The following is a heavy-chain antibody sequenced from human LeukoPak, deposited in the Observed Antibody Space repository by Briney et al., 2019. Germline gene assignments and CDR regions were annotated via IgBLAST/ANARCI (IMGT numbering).Heavy chain of an antibody. V-gene: IGHV4-39*07. CDR1: GGSISGSSYY. CDR2: IYYSGST. Sequence: SETLSLTCTVSGGSISGSSYYWGWIRQPPGKGLEWIGSIYYSGSTYYNPSLKSRVTISVDTSKNQFSLKLSSVTAADTAVYYCARDAFDIWGQGTMVTVSS. CDR3: ARDAFDI. J-gene: IGHJ3*02.